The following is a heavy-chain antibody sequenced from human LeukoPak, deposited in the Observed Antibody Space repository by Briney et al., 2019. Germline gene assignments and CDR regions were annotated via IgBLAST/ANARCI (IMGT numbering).Heavy chain of an antibody. CDR1: GGSISSSNW. V-gene: IGHV4-4*02. J-gene: IGHJ4*02. Sequence: PSETLSLTCAVSGGSISSSNWWTWVRQPPEKGLEWIGEFYHRGSTNYNPSLKSRVTISVDKSKNQFSLNLGSVTAADTAVYYCASRASGSSRWLDYWGQGTLVTVSS. CDR2: FYHRGST. CDR3: ASRASGSSRWLDY. D-gene: IGHD6-13*01.